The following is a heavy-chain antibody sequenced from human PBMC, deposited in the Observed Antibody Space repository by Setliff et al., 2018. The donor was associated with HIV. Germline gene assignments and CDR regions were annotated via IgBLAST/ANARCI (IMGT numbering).Heavy chain of an antibody. CDR2: IHFSGST. CDR3: ARGGSGGEQWLVRYYYYYYMDV. Sequence: SETLSLTCTVSGGSISSSTYYWGWIRQPPGKGLEWIGNIHFSGSTNYNPSLKSRVTISVDTSKNQFSLKLSSVTAADTAVYYCARGGSGGEQWLVRYYYYYYMDVWGKGTTVTVSS. V-gene: IGHV4-39*07. CDR1: GGSISSSTYY. D-gene: IGHD6-19*01. J-gene: IGHJ6*03.